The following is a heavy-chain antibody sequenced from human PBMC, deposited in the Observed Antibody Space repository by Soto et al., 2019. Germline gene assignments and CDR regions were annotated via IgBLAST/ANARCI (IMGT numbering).Heavy chain of an antibody. D-gene: IGHD3-22*01. CDR2: IYYSGST. CDR3: ARTYYYDSTGYHPFDY. Sequence: SETLSLTCTVSGGSISSYYWSWIRQPPGKGLEWIGYIYYSGSTNYNPSLKSRVTISVDTSKNQFSLKLSSVTAADTAVYYCARTYYYDSTGYHPFDYWGQGTLVTVSS. V-gene: IGHV4-59*01. J-gene: IGHJ4*02. CDR1: GGSISSYY.